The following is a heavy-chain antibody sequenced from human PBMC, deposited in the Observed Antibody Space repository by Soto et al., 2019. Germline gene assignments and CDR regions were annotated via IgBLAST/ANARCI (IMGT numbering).Heavy chain of an antibody. J-gene: IGHJ6*02. Sequence: QVQLVESGGGVVQPGRSLKLSCSASGFTFSSYAMHWVRQAPGKGLEWVAVMWHDGSEEYYADSVKGRFTISRDNSKKTVFPQLSSPRADDTAVYFCARAGYFFEDSAAHLDYYFVMDVWGQGTTVTISS. V-gene: IGHV3-33*08. D-gene: IGHD3-16*01. CDR3: ARAGYFFEDSAAHLDYYFVMDV. CDR2: MWHDGSEE. CDR1: GFTFSSYA.